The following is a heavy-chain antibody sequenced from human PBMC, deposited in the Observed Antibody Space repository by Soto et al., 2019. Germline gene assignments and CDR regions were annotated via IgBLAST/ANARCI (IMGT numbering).Heavy chain of an antibody. D-gene: IGHD2-2*01. Sequence: QVQLVQSGAEVKKPGASVKVSCKASGYTFTSYDINWVRQATGQGLEWMGWMNPNSGNTGYAQKFQGRVTMTRNTSXXTAYMELSSLRSEDTAVYYCAPGGAQLLPRGWFDPWGQGTLVTVSS. J-gene: IGHJ5*02. CDR1: GYTFTSYD. V-gene: IGHV1-8*01. CDR3: APGGAQLLPRGWFDP. CDR2: MNPNSGNT.